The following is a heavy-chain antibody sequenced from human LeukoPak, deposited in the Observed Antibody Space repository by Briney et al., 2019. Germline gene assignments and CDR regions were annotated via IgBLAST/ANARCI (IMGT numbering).Heavy chain of an antibody. V-gene: IGHV4-38-2*02. Sequence: TSETLSLTCTVSGYSISSGYYWGWIRQPPGKGLEWIGSIFHSGSTYYNPSLKSRVTISVDTSKNQFSLKLSSVTAADTAVYYFARGPLYCSSTSCYTLFDYWGQGTLVTVSS. CDR3: ARGPLYCSSTSCYTLFDY. CDR1: GYSISSGYY. D-gene: IGHD2-2*02. J-gene: IGHJ4*02. CDR2: IFHSGST.